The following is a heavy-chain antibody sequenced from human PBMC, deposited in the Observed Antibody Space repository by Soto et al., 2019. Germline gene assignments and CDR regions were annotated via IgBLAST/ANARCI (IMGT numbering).Heavy chain of an antibody. V-gene: IGHV3-23*01. CDR1: GFTFSSYA. D-gene: IGHD3-22*01. CDR2: ISGSGGST. Sequence: PGGSLRLSCAASGFTFSSYAMSWVRQAPGKGLEWVSAISGSGGSTYYADSVKGRFTISRDNPKNTLYLQMNSLSAEDTAVYYCAKDKAEPPFYDSSGSLFDYWGQGTLVTVSS. J-gene: IGHJ4*02. CDR3: AKDKAEPPFYDSSGSLFDY.